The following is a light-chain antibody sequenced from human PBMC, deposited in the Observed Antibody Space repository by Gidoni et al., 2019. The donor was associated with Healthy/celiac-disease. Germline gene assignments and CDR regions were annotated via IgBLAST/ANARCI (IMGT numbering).Light chain of an antibody. J-gene: IGLJ2*01. V-gene: IGLV3-21*02. CDR3: QVWDSSSDHPV. CDR1: NIGSKS. CDR2: DDS. Sequence: SYVLTQPPSVSVAPGQTARITCGGNNIGSKSVHLYQQKPGQAPVLVVYDDSDRPSGIPEGFSGSNSGNTATLTISRVEAGDEADYYCQVWDSSSDHPVFGGGTKLTVL.